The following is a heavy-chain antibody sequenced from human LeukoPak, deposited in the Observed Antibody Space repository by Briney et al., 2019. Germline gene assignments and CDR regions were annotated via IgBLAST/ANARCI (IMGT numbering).Heavy chain of an antibody. V-gene: IGHV3-49*04. CDR3: TREVSGWSLGDAFDI. J-gene: IGHJ3*02. D-gene: IGHD6-19*01. CDR2: IRSKAYGGTT. CDR1: GFRFGDYA. Sequence: GGSLRLSYTVSGFRFGDYAMNWVRQAPGKGLEWVGFIRSKAYGGTTEYAASVRGRFNILRDDSKSIAYLQMNSLKTEDTAMYYCTREVSGWSLGDAFDIWGQGTMVTVSS.